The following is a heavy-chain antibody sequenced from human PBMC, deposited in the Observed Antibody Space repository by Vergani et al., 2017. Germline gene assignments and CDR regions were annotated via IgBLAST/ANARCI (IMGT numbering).Heavy chain of an antibody. CDR3: ASLPESVYDFWSGYYTGWFDP. V-gene: IGHV3-33*01. D-gene: IGHD3-3*01. CDR1: SFKLGDYG. J-gene: IGHJ5*02. CDR2: TWYEGNNN. Sequence: QVQLVESGGGVVQPGRSLRLSCTPSSFKLGDYGMHWVRQAPGRGLEWVSMTWYEGNNNYYADSVKGRFTISKDISKNTLYLQMNSLRGDDTAVYYCASLPESVYDFWSGYYTGWFDPWGQGTLVTVSS.